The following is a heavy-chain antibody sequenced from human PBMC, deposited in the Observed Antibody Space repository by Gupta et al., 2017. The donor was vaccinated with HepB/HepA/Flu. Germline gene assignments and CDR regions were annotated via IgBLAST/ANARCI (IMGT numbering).Heavy chain of an antibody. V-gene: IGHV3-9*01. J-gene: IGHJ4*02. CDR2: ISWNSGNI. D-gene: IGHD3-10*01. Sequence: EVQLVESGGGLVQPGRSLRLSCAVSGFTFAGSAMHWVRQDPGKGLVWVSGISWNSGNIGYADSVKGRFTISRDNAKNSLYLQMNSLRAEDTALYYCTKDVLVRGIIPTYFDYWGQGTLVTVSS. CDR1: GFTFAGSA. CDR3: TKDVLVRGIIPTYFDY.